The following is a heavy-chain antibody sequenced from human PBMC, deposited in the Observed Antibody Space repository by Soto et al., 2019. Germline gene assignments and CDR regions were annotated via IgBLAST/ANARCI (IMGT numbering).Heavy chain of an antibody. CDR3: AMSAGYGGAFDV. J-gene: IGHJ3*01. CDR2: ITNNGDTT. D-gene: IGHD1-1*01. CDR1: GFTFSIYA. Sequence: EKQLVESGGALVQPGGSLRLSCVASGFTFSIYALTWVRQAPGKGLEWVSLITNNGDTTFFGDSVKGRFTISRDNSKNTLYLQLENLRAEDTPVYYCAMSAGYGGAFDVWGQGTVVTVSS. V-gene: IGHV3-23*04.